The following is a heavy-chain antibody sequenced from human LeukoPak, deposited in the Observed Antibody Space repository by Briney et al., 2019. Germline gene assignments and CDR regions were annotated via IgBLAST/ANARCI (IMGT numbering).Heavy chain of an antibody. V-gene: IGHV4-4*07. CDR1: GGSISSYY. CDR3: ARGSGIAAAGTHDY. Sequence: SETLSLTCTVSGGSISSYYWSWIRQPAGKGLEWIGRIYTSGSTNYNPSLKSRVTISVDTSKNQFSLKLSSVTAADTAVYYCARGSGIAAAGTHDYWGQGTLVTVSS. CDR2: IYTSGST. D-gene: IGHD6-13*01. J-gene: IGHJ4*02.